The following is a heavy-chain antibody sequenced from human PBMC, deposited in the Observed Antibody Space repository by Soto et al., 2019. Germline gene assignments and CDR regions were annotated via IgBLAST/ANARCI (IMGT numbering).Heavy chain of an antibody. V-gene: IGHV4-34*01. D-gene: IGHD2-2*01. Sequence: QVQLQQWGAGLLKPSETLSLTCAVYGGSFSGYYWSWIRQPPGKGLEWIGEINHSGSTNYNPSLKSRVTISVDTSKNQFSLKLSSVTAADTAVYYCARGDHLGVVPAAPHAGDRGVSNWFDPWGQGTLVTVSS. CDR1: GGSFSGYY. CDR2: INHSGST. CDR3: ARGDHLGVVPAAPHAGDRGVSNWFDP. J-gene: IGHJ5*02.